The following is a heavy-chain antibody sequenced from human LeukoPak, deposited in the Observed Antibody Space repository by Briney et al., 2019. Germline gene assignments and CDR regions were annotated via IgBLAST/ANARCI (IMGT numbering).Heavy chain of an antibody. CDR2: INTDGRDT. CDR1: GFSFSAYW. CDR3: AKDRSSTWSIDY. V-gene: IGHV3-74*03. Sequence: GGSLRLSCAASGFSFSAYWMHWVRQAPGTGLVWVSRINTDGRDTTYADSVKGRFTIFRDNARNTLYLQMNSLRTEDTAVYYCAKDRSSTWSIDYWGQGTLVTVSS. D-gene: IGHD6-13*01. J-gene: IGHJ4*02.